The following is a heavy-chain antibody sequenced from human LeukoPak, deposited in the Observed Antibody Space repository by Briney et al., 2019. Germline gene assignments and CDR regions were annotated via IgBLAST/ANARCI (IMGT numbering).Heavy chain of an antibody. Sequence: SETLSLTCTVSGGSISSSSYYWGWIRQPPGKGLEWIGSIYYSGSTYYNPSLKSRVTISVDTSKNQFSLKLSSVTAADTAVYYCARCGSTSWCWFDPWGQGTLVTVSS. CDR3: ARCGSTSWCWFDP. V-gene: IGHV4-39*07. J-gene: IGHJ5*02. D-gene: IGHD2-2*01. CDR2: IYYSGST. CDR1: GGSISSSSYY.